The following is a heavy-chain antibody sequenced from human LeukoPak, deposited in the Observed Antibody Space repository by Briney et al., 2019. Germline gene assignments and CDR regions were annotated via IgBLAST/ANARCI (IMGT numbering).Heavy chain of an antibody. Sequence: GESLTLSCTGSGYSFTSYWIGWVRQMPGKGLEWMGIIYPGDSDTIYSPSFQGQVTISADKSISTAYLQWSSLKASDTAMYYCARVECGGDCFSDAFDIWGQGTMVTVSS. CDR1: GYSFTSYW. D-gene: IGHD2-21*02. CDR2: IYPGDSDT. V-gene: IGHV5-51*03. J-gene: IGHJ3*02. CDR3: ARVECGGDCFSDAFDI.